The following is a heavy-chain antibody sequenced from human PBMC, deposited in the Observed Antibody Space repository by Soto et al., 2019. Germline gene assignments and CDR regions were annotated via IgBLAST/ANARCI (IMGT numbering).Heavy chain of an antibody. CDR2: IKSKTDGGTT. V-gene: IGHV3-15*01. Sequence: PGGSLRLSCAASGFTFSNAWMSWVRQTPGKGLEWVGRIKSKTDGGTTDYAAPVKGRFTISRDDSKNTLYLQMTSLTPDDTGVYYCTTSNLGVDFWGPGTLVTVSS. CDR3: TTSNLGVDF. J-gene: IGHJ4*02. D-gene: IGHD1-1*01. CDR1: GFTFSNAW.